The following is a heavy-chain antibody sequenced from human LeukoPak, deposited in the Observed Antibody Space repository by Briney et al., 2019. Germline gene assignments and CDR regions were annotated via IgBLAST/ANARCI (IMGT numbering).Heavy chain of an antibody. V-gene: IGHV4-59*08. CDR2: IYYSGNT. D-gene: IGHD3-22*01. Sequence: PSETLSLTCTVSGGPISDYYWSWIRQPPGRGLEWIGYIYYSGNTNYSPSLKSRVTISVDTSKNQFSLKLSSVTAADTAMYYCARQVGYYYDPWGQGTLVTVTS. CDR1: GGPISDYY. CDR3: ARQVGYYYDP. J-gene: IGHJ4*02.